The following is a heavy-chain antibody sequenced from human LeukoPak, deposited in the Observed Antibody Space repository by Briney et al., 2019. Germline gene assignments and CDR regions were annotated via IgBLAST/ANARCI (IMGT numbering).Heavy chain of an antibody. CDR1: GFVFSDYY. CDR2: INGDGSNV. D-gene: IGHD1-26*01. V-gene: IGHV3-74*01. CDR3: AREGAPLVGAKDFDY. Sequence: GGSLRLSCAASGFVFSDYYMHWVRQAPGKGLVWVSHINGDGSNVNYADSVKGRFTISRDNAKNSLYLQMNSLRVEDTAVYYCAREGAPLVGAKDFDYWGQGTLVTVSS. J-gene: IGHJ4*02.